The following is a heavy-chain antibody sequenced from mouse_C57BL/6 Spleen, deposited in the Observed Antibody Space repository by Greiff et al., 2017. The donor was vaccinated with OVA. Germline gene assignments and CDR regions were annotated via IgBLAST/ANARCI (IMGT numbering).Heavy chain of an antibody. CDR2: ISYDGSN. CDR1: GYSITSGYY. V-gene: IGHV3-6*01. Sequence: EVKLMESGPGLVKPSQSLSLTCSVTGYSITSGYYWNWIRQFPGNKLEWMGYISYDGSNNYNPSLKNRISITRDTSKNQFFLKLNSVTTEDTATYYCARAYYSNYYYAMDYWGQGTSVTVSS. J-gene: IGHJ4*01. D-gene: IGHD2-5*01. CDR3: ARAYYSNYYYAMDY.